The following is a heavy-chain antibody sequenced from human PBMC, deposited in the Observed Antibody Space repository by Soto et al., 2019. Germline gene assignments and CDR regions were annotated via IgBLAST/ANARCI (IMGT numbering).Heavy chain of an antibody. Sequence: SETLSLTCAVSGGSISSGGYSWSWIRQPPGKGLEWIGYIYHSGSTYYNPSLKSRVTISVDRSKNQFSLKLSSVTAADTAVYYCARQKYYDFWSGKVYNWFDPWGQGTLVTVSS. CDR1: GGSISSGGYS. D-gene: IGHD3-3*01. J-gene: IGHJ5*02. CDR2: IYHSGST. CDR3: ARQKYYDFWSGKVYNWFDP. V-gene: IGHV4-30-2*01.